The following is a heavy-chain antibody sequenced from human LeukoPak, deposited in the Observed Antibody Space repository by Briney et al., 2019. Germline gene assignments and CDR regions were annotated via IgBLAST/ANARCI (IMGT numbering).Heavy chain of an antibody. D-gene: IGHD1-26*01. CDR1: GFTFSDHY. J-gene: IGHJ4*02. CDR3: ARDSGSYYFDY. V-gene: IGHV3-72*01. Sequence: PGGSLRLSCAASGFTFSDHYMDWVRQAPGKGLEWVGRTRNKANSYTTEYAASVKGRFTISRDDSKTSLYLQMNSLKTEDTAVYYCARDSGSYYFDYWGQGTLVTVSS. CDR2: TRNKANSYTT.